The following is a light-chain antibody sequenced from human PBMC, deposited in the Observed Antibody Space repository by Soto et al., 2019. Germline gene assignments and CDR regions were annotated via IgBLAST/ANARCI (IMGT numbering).Light chain of an antibody. CDR3: QQDLRPPLT. CDR1: QSISSY. Sequence: DIHITHSPSSLSASVGYILSITCLASQSISSYLNWYQQKPGKAPKLLIYAASSLQSGVPSRFSASGSGTDFTLTISSLQPEDFATYYCQQDLRPPLTFGPGTKVD. J-gene: IGKJ3*01. CDR2: AAS. V-gene: IGKV1-39*01.